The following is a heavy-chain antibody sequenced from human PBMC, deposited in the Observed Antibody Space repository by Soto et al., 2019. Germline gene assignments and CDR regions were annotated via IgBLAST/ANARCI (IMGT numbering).Heavy chain of an antibody. D-gene: IGHD3-3*01. CDR1: GYSFTSYW. V-gene: IGHV5-51*01. J-gene: IGHJ6*04. CDR3: ARRVDWSGYSNYGMDV. Sequence: PGESLKISCKGSGYSFTSYWIGWVRQMPGKGLEWMGIIYPGDSDTRYSPSFQGQVTISADKSISTAYLQWSSLKASDTAMYYCARRVDWSGYSNYGMDVWGEGTTVTVAS. CDR2: IYPGDSDT.